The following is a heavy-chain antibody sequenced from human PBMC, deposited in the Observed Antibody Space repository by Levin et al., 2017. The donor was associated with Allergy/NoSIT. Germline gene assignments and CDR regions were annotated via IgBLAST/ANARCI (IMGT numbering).Heavy chain of an antibody. CDR3: ACSWASYYFDS. J-gene: IGHJ4*02. CDR1: GGSISRGGYY. V-gene: IGHV4-31*03. Sequence: PSETLSLTCTVSGGSISRGGYYWNWIRQHPGKGLEWIGYISYSGSTYFNPSLKSRVSISVDTSKNQFSLRLSSVTAADTAVYYCACSWASYYFDSWGQGTLVTVSS. D-gene: IGHD6-13*01. CDR2: ISYSGST.